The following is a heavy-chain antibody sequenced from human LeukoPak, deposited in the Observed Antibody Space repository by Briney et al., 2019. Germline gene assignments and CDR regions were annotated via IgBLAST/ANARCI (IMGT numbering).Heavy chain of an antibody. CDR1: GFTFSSYA. D-gene: IGHD6-13*01. V-gene: IGHV3-30-3*01. CDR2: ISYDGSNK. CDR3: ASAAIAAAGMIDY. Sequence: PGGSLRLSCAASGFTFSSYAMHWVRQAPGKGLEWVAVISYDGSNKYYADSVKGRFTISRDNSKNTLYLQTNSLRAEDTAVYYCASAAIAAAGMIDYWGQGTLVTVSS. J-gene: IGHJ4*02.